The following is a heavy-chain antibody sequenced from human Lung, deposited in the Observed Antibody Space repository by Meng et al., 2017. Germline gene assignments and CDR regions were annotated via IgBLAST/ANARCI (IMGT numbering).Heavy chain of an antibody. J-gene: IGHJ4*02. CDR2: ISYDGSNK. Sequence: QVQLVESGGGVVQPGRSLRLACAVSGFTFSSYGMHWVRQAPGKGLEWVAVISYDGSNKYYADSAKGRFTISRDNSKNTLYLQMNSLRAEDTAVYYCAKDLSKQQQLGELDYWGQGTLVTVSS. V-gene: IGHV3-30*18. D-gene: IGHD6-13*01. CDR3: AKDLSKQQQLGELDY. CDR1: GFTFSSYG.